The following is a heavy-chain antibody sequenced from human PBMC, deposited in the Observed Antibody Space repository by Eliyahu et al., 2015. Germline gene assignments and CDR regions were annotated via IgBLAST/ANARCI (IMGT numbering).Heavy chain of an antibody. J-gene: IGHJ6*02. Sequence: EVKKPGSSVKASCKASGGTFSSYAISWVRQAPGQGLEWMGGIIPIFGTANYXQKFQGRVXITADKSTSTVYMELSSLRSEDTAVYYCARAAAGTYYYYYGMDVWGQGTTVTVSS. D-gene: IGHD6-13*01. CDR1: GGTFSSYA. CDR2: IIPIFGTA. V-gene: IGHV1-69*06. CDR3: ARAAAGTYYYYYGMDV.